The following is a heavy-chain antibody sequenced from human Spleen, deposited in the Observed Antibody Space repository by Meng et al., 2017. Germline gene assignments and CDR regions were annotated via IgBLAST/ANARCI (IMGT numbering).Heavy chain of an antibody. D-gene: IGHD3-10*01. Sequence: QVQLVQSGAEVKKPGASVKVSCKASGYTFTSYAIHWVRQAPGQSLEWMGWITPGSGNTKYSQKFQGRVTMTRDTHTSTDFMELRSLRFDDTAVYYCARGTPGRSYSDYWGQGTLVTVSS. V-gene: IGHV1-3*01. J-gene: IGHJ4*02. CDR2: ITPGSGNT. CDR1: GYTFTSYA. CDR3: ARGTPGRSYSDY.